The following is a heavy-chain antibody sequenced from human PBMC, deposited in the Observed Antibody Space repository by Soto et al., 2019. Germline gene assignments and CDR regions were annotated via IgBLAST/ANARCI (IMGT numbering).Heavy chain of an antibody. Sequence: SETLSLTCTVSGGSISSYYWIWIRQPAGKGLEWIGRIYISGSTNYNPSLESRVTMSVDTSKNQFSLRLSSVTAADTAVYYCASALLDYGDYYFHNWGQGALVTVSS. CDR3: ASALLDYGDYYFHN. V-gene: IGHV4-4*07. D-gene: IGHD4-17*01. CDR1: GGSISSYY. J-gene: IGHJ4*02. CDR2: IYISGST.